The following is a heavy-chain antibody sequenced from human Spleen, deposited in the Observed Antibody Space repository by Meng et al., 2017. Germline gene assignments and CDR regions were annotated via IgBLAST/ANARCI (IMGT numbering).Heavy chain of an antibody. Sequence: ESLKISCTVSGGSLSSYYWSWIRQTPGKGLEWIGYIYYSGSTNYNPSLKSRVTISVDTSKNQFSLKLSSVTAADTALYYCARRDRYYDYWGQGTLVTVSS. D-gene: IGHD2-21*01. V-gene: IGHV4-59*01. CDR3: ARRDRYYDY. CDR1: GGSLSSYY. CDR2: IYYSGST. J-gene: IGHJ4*02.